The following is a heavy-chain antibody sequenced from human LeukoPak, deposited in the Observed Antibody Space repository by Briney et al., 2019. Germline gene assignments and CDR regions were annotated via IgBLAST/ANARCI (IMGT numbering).Heavy chain of an antibody. Sequence: SETLSLTCSVSGGSINSDSSSSYYWSWIRQPPGKGLEWIGYIYYSGSTNYNPSLKSRVTISVDTSKNQFSLKLSSVTAADTAVYYCARTVDWFDPWGQGTLVTVSS. CDR1: GGSINSDSSSSYY. D-gene: IGHD4-23*01. J-gene: IGHJ5*02. CDR3: ARTVDWFDP. CDR2: IYYSGST. V-gene: IGHV4-61*05.